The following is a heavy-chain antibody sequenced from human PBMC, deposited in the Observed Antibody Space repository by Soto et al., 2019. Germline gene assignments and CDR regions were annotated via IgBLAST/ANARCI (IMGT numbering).Heavy chain of an antibody. CDR1: GLSFSDVK. CDR3: ATDYGGAFQI. J-gene: IGHJ3*02. V-gene: IGHV3-15*01. Sequence: EVQLVASGGVLVKPGESLRLSCAGYGLSFSDVKMTWVRKLPGKWLEWVGRIQTKTGGGTADYHAAVRGRFTISRDDSKNTLYIQLNRLKTEDTAVYYCATDYGGAFQIWCQGTTVTVSS. D-gene: IGHD4-17*01. CDR2: IQTKTGGGTA.